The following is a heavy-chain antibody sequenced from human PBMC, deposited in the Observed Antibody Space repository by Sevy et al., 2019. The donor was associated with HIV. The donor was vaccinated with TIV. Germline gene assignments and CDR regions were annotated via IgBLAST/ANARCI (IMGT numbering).Heavy chain of an antibody. Sequence: ASMKVSCKASGYTFTSYGISWVRQAPGQGLEWMGWISAYNGNTNYAQKLQGRVTMTTDTSTSTAYMELRSLRSDDTAVYYCARDDHCSGGSCYSHYYYGMDVWGQGTTVTVSS. CDR2: ISAYNGNT. D-gene: IGHD2-15*01. J-gene: IGHJ6*02. CDR1: GYTFTSYG. V-gene: IGHV1-18*01. CDR3: ARDDHCSGGSCYSHYYYGMDV.